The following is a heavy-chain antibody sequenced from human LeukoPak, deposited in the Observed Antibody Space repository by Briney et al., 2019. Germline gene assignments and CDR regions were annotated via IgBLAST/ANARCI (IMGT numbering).Heavy chain of an antibody. CDR2: IYPGDSDT. J-gene: IGHJ4*02. D-gene: IGHD2-2*01. V-gene: IGHV5-51*01. CDR1: GYSFTSYW. CDR3: AVRYCSSTSCTGRVDY. Sequence: GESLKISCKGSGYSFTSYWIGWVRQMPGKGLEWMGIIYPGDSDTRYSPSFQGQVTISADKSISTAYLQWSSLKASDTAMYYCAVRYCSSTSCTGRVDYWGQGTLVTVSS.